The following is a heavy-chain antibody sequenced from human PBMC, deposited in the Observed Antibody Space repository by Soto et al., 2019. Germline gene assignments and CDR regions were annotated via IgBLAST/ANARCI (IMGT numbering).Heavy chain of an antibody. Sequence: VQLVESGGGLVQPGRSLRLSCAASGFIFSSYGMHWVRQAPGKGLEWVAVVWYDGSNKYYADSVKGRFTISRDNSKNTVSMQMNSLRAEDTAVYYCARQGANSDFDYWGQGTLVTVSS. CDR3: ARQGANSDFDY. J-gene: IGHJ4*02. V-gene: IGHV3-33*01. CDR2: VWYDGSNK. D-gene: IGHD2-15*01. CDR1: GFIFSSYG.